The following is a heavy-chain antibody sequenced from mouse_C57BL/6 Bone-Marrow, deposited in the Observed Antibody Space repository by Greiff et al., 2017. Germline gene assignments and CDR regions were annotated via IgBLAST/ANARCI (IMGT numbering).Heavy chain of an antibody. Sequence: EVQLQQSGAELVRPGASVKLSCTASGFNIKDDYMHWVKQRPEQGLEWIGWIDPENGDTEYASKFQGKATITADTSSNTAYLQLSSLTSEDTAVYYCTPSPIRGTYWGQGTLVTVSA. CDR1: GFNIKDDY. J-gene: IGHJ3*01. CDR2: IDPENGDT. V-gene: IGHV14-4*01. CDR3: TPSPIRGTY.